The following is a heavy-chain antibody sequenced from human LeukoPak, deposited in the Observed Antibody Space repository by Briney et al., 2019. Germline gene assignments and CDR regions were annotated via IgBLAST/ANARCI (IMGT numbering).Heavy chain of an antibody. D-gene: IGHD2-15*01. CDR1: GGSISSSSYY. V-gene: IGHV4-39*02. CDR3: ARDRGGGSVDY. Sequence: SETLSLTCTVSGGSISSSSYYWGWIRQPPGKGLEWIGSIYYSGSTYYNPSLKSRVTISVDTSKNQFSLKLSSVTAADTAVYYCARDRGGGSVDYWGQGTLVTVSS. J-gene: IGHJ4*02. CDR2: IYYSGST.